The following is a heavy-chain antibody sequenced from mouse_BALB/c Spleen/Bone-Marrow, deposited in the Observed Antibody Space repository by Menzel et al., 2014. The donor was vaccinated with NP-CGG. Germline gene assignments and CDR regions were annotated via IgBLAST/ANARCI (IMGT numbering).Heavy chain of an antibody. D-gene: IGHD6-1*01. CDR1: GYTFTDYT. Sequence: QVQLQQSGAELASPGASVKMSCKASGYTFTDYTIQWVKQRPGQGLEWIGYVNPRSGYANYNQKFKDKATLTADKSSSTAFMQLSSLTSEDSAVYYCARQKGFALDYWGQGTALTVSS. V-gene: IGHV1-4*01. CDR3: ARQKGFALDY. CDR2: VNPRSGYA. J-gene: IGHJ2*01.